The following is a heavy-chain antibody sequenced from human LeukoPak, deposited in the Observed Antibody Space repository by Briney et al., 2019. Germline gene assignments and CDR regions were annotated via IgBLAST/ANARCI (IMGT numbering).Heavy chain of an antibody. CDR1: GFTFSSYS. D-gene: IGHD3-22*01. J-gene: IGHJ2*01. CDR3: AKPSLYYYDTSGYYRYWYFDL. Sequence: PGGSLRLSCAASGFTFSSYSMNWVRQAPGEGLEWVSYISSSSSTIYYADSVKGRFTISRDNAKNSLYLQMNSLRAEDTAVYYCAKPSLYYYDTSGYYRYWYFDLWGRGTLVTVSS. CDR2: ISSSSSTI. V-gene: IGHV3-48*01.